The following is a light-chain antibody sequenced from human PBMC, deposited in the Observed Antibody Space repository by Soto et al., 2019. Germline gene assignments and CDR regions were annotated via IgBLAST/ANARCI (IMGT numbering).Light chain of an antibody. J-gene: IGKJ2*01. CDR3: MQATQFPRYT. CDR2: KVS. CDR1: QSLLPSYGNTY. V-gene: IGKV2-24*01. Sequence: DIVMTQTPPSSPVNLGQPASISCRSSQSLLPSYGNTYLSWLHQRPGQPPRLLIYKVSHRLSGVPDRFSGSGAGTDFTLKISRVEAEDVGVYYCMQATQFPRYTFGQGTQLEIK.